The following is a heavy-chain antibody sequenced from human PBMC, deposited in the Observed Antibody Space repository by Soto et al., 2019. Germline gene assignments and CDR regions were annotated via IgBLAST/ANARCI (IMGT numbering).Heavy chain of an antibody. Sequence: GALRLSCEASGFSFSDYTMIWVRQAPGKGLEWVSSISSSSSYIYYADSVKGRFTISRDNAKNSLYLQMNSLRAEDTAVYYCARNPIKGYCSSTSCYIDYWGQGTLVTVSS. CDR2: ISSSSSYI. D-gene: IGHD2-2*02. V-gene: IGHV3-21*01. CDR1: GFSFSDYT. CDR3: ARNPIKGYCSSTSCYIDY. J-gene: IGHJ4*02.